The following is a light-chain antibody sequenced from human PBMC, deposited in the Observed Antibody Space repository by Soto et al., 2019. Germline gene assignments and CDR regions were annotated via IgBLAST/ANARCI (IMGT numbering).Light chain of an antibody. J-gene: IGKJ3*01. Sequence: EIVLTQSPGTLSLSPGERATLSCRASQSFSSSYLAWYQQKPGQAPRLLIYAASSRATGIPDRFSGSVSGTDFTLTISRLEPEDFAVYYCQQYGSSPRITFGPRTKVDIK. V-gene: IGKV3-20*01. CDR1: QSFSSSY. CDR2: AAS. CDR3: QQYGSSPRIT.